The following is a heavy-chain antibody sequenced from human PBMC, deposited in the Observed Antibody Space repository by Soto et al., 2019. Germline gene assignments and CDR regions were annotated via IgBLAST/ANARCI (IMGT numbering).Heavy chain of an antibody. D-gene: IGHD3-22*01. V-gene: IGHV3-23*01. CDR2: ISGSGGST. Sequence: GGPLRLSCAASGFTFSSYAMSWVRQAPGKGLEWVSAISGSGGSTYYADSVKGRFTISRDNSKNTLYLQMNSLRAEDTAVYYCAKAMYYYDSSGSFDYWGQGTQVTVSS. CDR3: AKAMYYYDSSGSFDY. J-gene: IGHJ4*02. CDR1: GFTFSSYA.